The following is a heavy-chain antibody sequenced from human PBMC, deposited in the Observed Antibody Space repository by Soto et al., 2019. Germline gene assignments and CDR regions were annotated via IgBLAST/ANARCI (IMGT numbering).Heavy chain of an antibody. J-gene: IGHJ4*02. D-gene: IGHD7-27*01. V-gene: IGHV1-69*06. CDR3: ARGGGAGGLGRKASFDY. CDR2: IIPIFGTA. Sequence: QVQLVQSGAEVKKPGSSVKVSCKASGGTFSSYAISWVRQAPGQGLEWMGGIIPIFGTANYAQKFQGRVTITADKSTSTAYRERGSLRSEDTAVYYCARGGGAGGLGRKASFDYWGQGTLVTVSS. CDR1: GGTFSSYA.